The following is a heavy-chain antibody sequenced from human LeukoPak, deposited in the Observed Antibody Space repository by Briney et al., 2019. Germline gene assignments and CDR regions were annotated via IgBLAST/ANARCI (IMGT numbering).Heavy chain of an antibody. V-gene: IGHV1-46*01. Sequence: ASVKVSCKVSGYTLTELSMHWVRQAPGQGLEWMGLINPSGGSTNYAQKFQGRVTMTRDTSTSTAYMELSSLRSEDTAVYHCARGPRITLVRGGQWYYYMDVWGKGTTVTISS. J-gene: IGHJ6*03. CDR2: INPSGGST. D-gene: IGHD3-10*01. CDR1: GYTLTELS. CDR3: ARGPRITLVRGGQWYYYMDV.